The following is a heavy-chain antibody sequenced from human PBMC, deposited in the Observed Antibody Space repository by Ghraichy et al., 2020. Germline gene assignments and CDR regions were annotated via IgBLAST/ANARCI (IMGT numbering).Heavy chain of an antibody. V-gene: IGHV7-4-1*02. CDR2: INTSNGNP. CDR1: GYTFTTYS. CDR3: ARDQGDSSGYLIDY. Sequence: ASVKVSCKASGYTFTTYSIYWVRQAPGQGLECMGRINTSNGNPTYAQGVTGRFVFSLDASASTAYLQIRSLKAEDTGMYYCARDQGDSSGYLIDYWGQGTLVTVSS. J-gene: IGHJ4*02. D-gene: IGHD3-22*01.